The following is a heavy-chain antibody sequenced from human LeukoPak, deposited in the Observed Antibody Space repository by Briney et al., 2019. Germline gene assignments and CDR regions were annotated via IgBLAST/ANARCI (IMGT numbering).Heavy chain of an antibody. V-gene: IGHV3-33*01. D-gene: IGHD2-21*02. J-gene: IGHJ4*02. CDR1: GFTFSSYG. Sequence: GGSLRLSCAASGFTFSSYGMHWVRQAPGKGLEWVAVIWYDGSNKYYADSVKGRFTISRDNSKNTLYLQMNSLRAEDPAVYYCARVPRGDRMMPIDYWGQGTLVTVSS. CDR3: ARVPRGDRMMPIDY. CDR2: IWYDGSNK.